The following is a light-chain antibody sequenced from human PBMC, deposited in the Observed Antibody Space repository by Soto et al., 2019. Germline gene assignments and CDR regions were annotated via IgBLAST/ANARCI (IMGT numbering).Light chain of an antibody. CDR1: QSFSSY. CDR2: DAS. CDR3: QQRRYWPVT. Sequence: EIVLTQSPAILSMSPGERATLSCRASQSFSSYFAWYQQKPGQAPRLLIYDASNRATGVPARFSGSGSGTDFTLTISSLEPADFAVYYCQQRRYWPVTFGQGTKLEIK. V-gene: IGKV3-11*01. J-gene: IGKJ1*01.